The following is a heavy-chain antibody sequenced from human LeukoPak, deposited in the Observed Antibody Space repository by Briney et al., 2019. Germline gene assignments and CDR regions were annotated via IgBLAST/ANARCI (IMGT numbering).Heavy chain of an antibody. V-gene: IGHV4-39*07. J-gene: IGHJ4*02. Sequence: SETLSLTCTVSGGSISSDTSYWGWIRQPPGKGLEWIGSIYYSGRTHYSPSLKSRVTISLDTSKNQFSLKLSSVTAADTAMYYCARVSRGNSVGGDYWGQGTLVTVSS. CDR1: GGSISSDTSY. CDR2: IYYSGRT. D-gene: IGHD4-23*01. CDR3: ARVSRGNSVGGDY.